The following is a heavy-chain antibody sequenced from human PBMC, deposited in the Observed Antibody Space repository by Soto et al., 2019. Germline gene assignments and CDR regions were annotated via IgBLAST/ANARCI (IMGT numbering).Heavy chain of an antibody. Sequence: QVQFVQSGAEVKKPGASVKVSCRASGYTFTSYPLHWVRQAPGQRFEWMGWINAGNGNTRFSPKFQDRVIMTRDTSASTIHMELSSLRSEDTAVYYCSRDVRTISGVVLLDYWGQGTLVTVSS. CDR3: SRDVRTISGVVLLDY. CDR1: GYTFTSYP. V-gene: IGHV1-3*01. D-gene: IGHD3-3*01. CDR2: INAGNGNT. J-gene: IGHJ4*02.